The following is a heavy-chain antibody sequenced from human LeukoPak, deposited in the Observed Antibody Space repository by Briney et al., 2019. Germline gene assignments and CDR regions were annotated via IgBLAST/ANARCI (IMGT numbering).Heavy chain of an antibody. V-gene: IGHV3-33*06. CDR1: GFTFSSYG. CDR2: IWYDGSNK. Sequence: PGGSLRLSCAASGFTFSSYGMHWVRQAPGKGLEWVAVIWYDGSNKYYADSVKGRFTISRDNSKNTLYLQMNSLRAEDTAVYYCAKVLSSGYSDPYDAFDIWGQGTMVTVSS. J-gene: IGHJ3*02. CDR3: AKVLSSGYSDPYDAFDI. D-gene: IGHD3-22*01.